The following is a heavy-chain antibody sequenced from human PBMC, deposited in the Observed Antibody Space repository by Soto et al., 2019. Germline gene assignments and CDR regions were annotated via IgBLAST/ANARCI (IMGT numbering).Heavy chain of an antibody. CDR1: GFTFSSYS. D-gene: IGHD5-12*01. V-gene: IGHV3-21*01. CDR2: ISSSSSYI. Sequence: EVQRVESGGGLVKPGGCLRLYCAASGFTFSSYSMNCVRQAPGKGLEWVSSISSSSSYIYYADSVKGRFTISRDNAKNSLYLQMNSIRAEATAVYYCGVEMATIEWGRGTLVTVSS. CDR3: GVEMATIE. J-gene: IGHJ4*02.